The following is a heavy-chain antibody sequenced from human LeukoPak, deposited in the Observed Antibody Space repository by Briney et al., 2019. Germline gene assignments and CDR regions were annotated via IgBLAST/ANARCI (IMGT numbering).Heavy chain of an antibody. CDR2: IYYSGST. D-gene: IGHD6-19*01. Sequence: SETLSLTCTVSGGSISSHYWSWIRQPPGKGLEWNGYIYYSGSTNYNPSLKSRVTISVDTSKNQFSLKLSSVTAADTAVYYCARDQGYSSGWYYFDYWGQGTLVTVSS. CDR1: GGSISSHY. CDR3: ARDQGYSSGWYYFDY. J-gene: IGHJ4*02. V-gene: IGHV4-59*11.